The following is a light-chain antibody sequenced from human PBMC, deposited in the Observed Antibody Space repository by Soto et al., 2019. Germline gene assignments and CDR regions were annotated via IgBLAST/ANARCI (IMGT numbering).Light chain of an antibody. CDR3: QHDPGYSGLT. CDR2: TAS. J-gene: IGKJ4*01. Sequence: DIQMTQSPSTLSASVGDRVTITCRASQSISSWLAWYQQKPGKAPNLLIHTASTLESGVPSRFSGSGSGTEFTLTISSLQPDDFATSYCQHDPGYSGLTFGGGTKVEIK. V-gene: IGKV1-5*03. CDR1: QSISSW.